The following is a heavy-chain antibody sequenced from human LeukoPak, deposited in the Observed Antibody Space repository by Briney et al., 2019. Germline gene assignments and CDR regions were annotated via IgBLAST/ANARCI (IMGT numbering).Heavy chain of an antibody. CDR2: IGPNGAST. CDR3: VKDLTGTWSFDY. J-gene: IGHJ4*02. D-gene: IGHD3-9*01. Sequence: GGSLRLSCSTSGFTFSNHFMHWVRQAPGKGLEYVSSIGPNGASTLYADSVKGRFTISRDNSKNALYLQLTSLRLEDAALYYCVKDLTGTWSFDYWGQGTLVTVSS. CDR1: GFTFSNHF. V-gene: IGHV3-64D*06.